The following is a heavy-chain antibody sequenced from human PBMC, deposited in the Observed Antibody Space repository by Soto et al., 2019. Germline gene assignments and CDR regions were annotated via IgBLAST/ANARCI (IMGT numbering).Heavy chain of an antibody. J-gene: IGHJ3*02. CDR1: GYTFTSYY. D-gene: IGHD5-12*01. Sequence: GASVKVSCKASGYTFTSYYMHWVRQAPGQGLEWMGIINPSGGSTSYAQKFQGRVTMTRDTSTSTVYVELSSLRSEDTAVYYCARDQREEYSGYGTDAFDIWGQGTMVTVSS. V-gene: IGHV1-46*03. CDR3: ARDQREEYSGYGTDAFDI. CDR2: INPSGGST.